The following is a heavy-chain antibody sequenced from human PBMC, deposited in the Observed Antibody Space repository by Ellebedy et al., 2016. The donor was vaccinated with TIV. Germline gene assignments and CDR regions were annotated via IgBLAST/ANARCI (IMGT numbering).Heavy chain of an antibody. J-gene: IGHJ6*02. CDR1: GFTFSSYA. V-gene: IGHV3-30-3*01. CDR2: ISYHGSNK. Sequence: GGSLRLSCAASGFTFSSYAMHWVRQAPGKGLEWVALISYHGSNKYYADSVKGRFTISRDNSKNTLYLQMNSLRAEDTAVYYCARDGVGFGELPIYGMDVWGQGTTVTVSS. D-gene: IGHD3-10*01. CDR3: ARDGVGFGELPIYGMDV.